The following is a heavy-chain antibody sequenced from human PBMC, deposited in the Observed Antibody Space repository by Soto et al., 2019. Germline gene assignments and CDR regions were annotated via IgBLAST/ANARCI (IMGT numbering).Heavy chain of an antibody. Sequence: SETLSLTCAVSSGSINSSNWWSWVRQPPGKGLEWIGEIYYSGSTDYNPSLKSRVSISVDKSKNQFSLKLSSVTAADTGVYYCARNVGRGLRRRRTRDYWGQGTLVTVSS. J-gene: IGHJ4*02. CDR3: ARNVGRGLRRRRTRDY. V-gene: IGHV4-4*02. D-gene: IGHD2-15*01. CDR2: IYYSGST. CDR1: SGSINSSNW.